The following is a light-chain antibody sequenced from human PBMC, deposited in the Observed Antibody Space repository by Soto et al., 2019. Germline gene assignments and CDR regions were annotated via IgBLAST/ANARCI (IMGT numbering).Light chain of an antibody. J-gene: IGLJ2*01. V-gene: IGLV2-8*01. CDR1: SSDVGAYNY. CDR3: NSYAGNNKI. CDR2: EVS. Sequence: QTVVTQPPSASGSPGQSVTISCTGTSSDVGAYNYVSWYQQQPGKAPKLIIYEVSERPSGVPDRFSGSRSGNAASLTVSGLQAEDEADYYCNSYAGNNKIFGGGTKLTVL.